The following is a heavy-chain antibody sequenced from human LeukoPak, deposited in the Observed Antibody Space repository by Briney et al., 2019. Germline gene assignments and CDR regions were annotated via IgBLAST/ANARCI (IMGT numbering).Heavy chain of an antibody. V-gene: IGHV4-61*01. CDR1: GGSVSSGSYY. Sequence: SETLSLTCTVSGGSVSSGSYYWSWIRQPPGKGLEWIGYIYYSGSTNYNPSLKSRVTISVDTSKNQFSLKLSSVTAAGTAVYYCARGLAATYDAFDIWGQGTMVTVSS. J-gene: IGHJ3*02. D-gene: IGHD6-13*01. CDR3: ARGLAATYDAFDI. CDR2: IYYSGST.